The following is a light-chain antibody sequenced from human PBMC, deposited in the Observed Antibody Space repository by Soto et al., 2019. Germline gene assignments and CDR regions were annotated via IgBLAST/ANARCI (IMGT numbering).Light chain of an antibody. CDR1: TSNIGAPFD. J-gene: IGLJ3*02. Sequence: QSVLTQPPSVSGAPGQRVTISCTGTTSNIGAPFDVHWYQQAPGTAPKLLIYGNNNRPSGVPDRFSGSKSGTSASLAITGLQAEDEAEYYCQSYDNGLSAWVFGGGTKLTVL. CDR3: QSYDNGLSAWV. CDR2: GNN. V-gene: IGLV1-40*01.